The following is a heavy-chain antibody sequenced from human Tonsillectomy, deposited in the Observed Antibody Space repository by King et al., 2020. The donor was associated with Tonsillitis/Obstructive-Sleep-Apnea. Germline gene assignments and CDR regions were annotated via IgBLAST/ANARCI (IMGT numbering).Heavy chain of an antibody. CDR3: ARGGKCTNGVCFFMDV. V-gene: IGHV1-46*01. D-gene: IGHD2-8*01. Sequence: QLVQSGAEMKEPGASVKVSCKASGYTFPSHYMHWVRQAPGQGLEWMGIINPSGFTRYAQKFQGRVTVTRDTSTKPVYMGLSSLRFEDSAVYYCARGGKCTNGVCFFMDVWGKGTTVTVSS. J-gene: IGHJ6*03. CDR2: INPSGFT. CDR1: GYTFPSHY.